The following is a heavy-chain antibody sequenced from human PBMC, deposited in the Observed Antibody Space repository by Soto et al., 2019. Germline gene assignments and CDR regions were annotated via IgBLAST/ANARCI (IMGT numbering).Heavy chain of an antibody. J-gene: IGHJ4*02. CDR3: ARGGVVVAVDY. CDR2: IYWDDDK. V-gene: IGHV2-5*02. D-gene: IGHD2-15*01. CDR1: GFSLSTSGVG. Sequence: QITLKESGPTLVKPTQTLTLTCTFSGFSLSTSGVGVGWIRQPPGKALEWLALIYWDDDKRYTLSLKSRLTITKDTSKNQVVLTMTNMDPVDTATYYCARGGVVVAVDYWGQGTLVTVSS.